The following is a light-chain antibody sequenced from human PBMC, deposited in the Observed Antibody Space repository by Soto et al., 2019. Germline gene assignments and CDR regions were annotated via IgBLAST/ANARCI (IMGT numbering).Light chain of an antibody. J-gene: IGLJ1*01. CDR3: AAWDDSLSVL. CDR1: SSNIGSNY. Sequence: QSVLTQPPSASGTPGQRVTISCSGSSSNIGSNYVYWYQQLPGTAPKLLIYKNNQRPSGVPDRFSGSKSGTSASLAISGLRSEDEADYYCAAWDDSLSVLFGTGTKVTFL. V-gene: IGLV1-47*01. CDR2: KNN.